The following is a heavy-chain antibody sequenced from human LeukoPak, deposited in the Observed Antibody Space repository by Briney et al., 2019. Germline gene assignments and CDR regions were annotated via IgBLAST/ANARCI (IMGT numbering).Heavy chain of an antibody. D-gene: IGHD3-3*01. J-gene: IGHJ6*02. CDR2: ISGSGGST. Sequence: TGGSLRLSCAASGFTFSSYAMSWVRQAPGKGLEWVSAISGSGGSTYYADSVKGRFTISRDNSKNTLYLQMNSLRAEDTAVYYCAKDLSVLRFLEWSDYYGMDVWGQGTTVTVSS. CDR1: GFTFSSYA. V-gene: IGHV3-23*01. CDR3: AKDLSVLRFLEWSDYYGMDV.